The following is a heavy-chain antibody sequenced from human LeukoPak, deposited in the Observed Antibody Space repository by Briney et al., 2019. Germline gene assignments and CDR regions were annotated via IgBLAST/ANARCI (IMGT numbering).Heavy chain of an antibody. CDR1: GFTFSSYE. D-gene: IGHD3-22*01. J-gene: IGHJ4*02. V-gene: IGHV3-48*03. CDR3: ARDDSSGYYYTDY. Sequence: PGGSLRLSCAASGFTFSSYEMSWVRQAPGKGLEWVSYISSSGSTIYYADSVKGRFTISRDNAKNSLYLQMNSLRAEDTAVYYCARDDSSGYYYTDYWGQGTLVTVSS. CDR2: ISSSGSTI.